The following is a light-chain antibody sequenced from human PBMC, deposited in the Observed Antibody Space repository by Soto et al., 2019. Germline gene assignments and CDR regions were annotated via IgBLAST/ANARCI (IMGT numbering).Light chain of an antibody. CDR1: SSDVGSYNL. CDR2: DVR. V-gene: IGLV2-14*02. Sequence: QSALTQPASVSGSPGQSITISCTGTSSDVGSYNLVSWYQQHPGKAPKLMIYDVRNRPSGISNRFSGSKSGNTASLTISGLQAEDEADYYCSSYTRSSTLDVFGTGTKVTVL. J-gene: IGLJ1*01. CDR3: SSYTRSSTLDV.